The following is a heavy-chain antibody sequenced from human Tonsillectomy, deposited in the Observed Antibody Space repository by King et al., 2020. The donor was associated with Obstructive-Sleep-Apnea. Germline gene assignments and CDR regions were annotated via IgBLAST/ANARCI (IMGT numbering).Heavy chain of an antibody. CDR3: ARNYGSSGYKGEDYFDY. CDR2: IYHRGST. J-gene: IGHJ4*02. V-gene: IGHV4-30-2*01. Sequence: LQLQESGSGLVKPSQTLSLTCAVSGGSISSGGYSWSWIRQPPGKGLEWIGYIYHRGSTYYNPSLKSRVTISVDRSKNQFSLKLSSVTAADTAVYYCARNYGSSGYKGEDYFDYWGQGTLVTVSS. D-gene: IGHD3-22*01. CDR1: GGSISSGGYS.